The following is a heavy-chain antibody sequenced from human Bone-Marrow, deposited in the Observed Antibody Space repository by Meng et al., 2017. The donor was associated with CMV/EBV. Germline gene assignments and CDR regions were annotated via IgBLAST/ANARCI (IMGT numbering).Heavy chain of an antibody. CDR2: MNPNSGNT. CDR3: ATYGGRPLPWGYGAFDI. J-gene: IGHJ3*02. D-gene: IGHD4-23*01. Sequence: ASVKVSCKASGYTFTSYDINWVRQATGQGLEWMGWMNPNSGNTGYAQKFQGRVTITRNTSISTAYMELSSLRSEDTAVYYCATYGGRPLPWGYGAFDIWGQGTMVTVSS. CDR1: GYTFTSYD. V-gene: IGHV1-8*03.